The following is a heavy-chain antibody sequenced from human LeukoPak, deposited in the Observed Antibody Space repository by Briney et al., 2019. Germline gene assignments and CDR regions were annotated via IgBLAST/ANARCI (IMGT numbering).Heavy chain of an antibody. J-gene: IGHJ4*02. D-gene: IGHD6-25*01. CDR2: TSSNGGST. CDR3: ARASNGWDVLDY. CDR1: AFTFNGYA. V-gene: IGHV3-64*01. Sequence: GVSLRLSCAASAFTFNGYAMHRLRQAPGKGLEYFSATSSNGGSTYYANSVKGSLTISRDTSKTTLYLQMVSLRAEDMAEYYWARASNGWDVLDYWGQGTLVSVS.